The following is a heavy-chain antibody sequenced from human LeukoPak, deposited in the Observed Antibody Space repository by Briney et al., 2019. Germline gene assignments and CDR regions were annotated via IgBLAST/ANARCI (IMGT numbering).Heavy chain of an antibody. CDR1: GGSISSGDYY. V-gene: IGHV4-30-4*01. CDR2: IYYSGST. CDR3: ASSYGDYRSSTDH. D-gene: IGHD4-17*01. J-gene: IGHJ4*02. Sequence: SETLSLTCTVSGGSISSGDYYWSWIRQPPGKGLEWIGYIYYSGSTYYNPSLKSRVTISVGTSKNQFSLKLSSVTAADTAVYYCASSYGDYRSSTDHWGQGTLVTVSS.